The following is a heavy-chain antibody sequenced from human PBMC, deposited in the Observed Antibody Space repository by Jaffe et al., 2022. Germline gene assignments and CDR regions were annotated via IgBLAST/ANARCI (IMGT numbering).Heavy chain of an antibody. J-gene: IGHJ6*03. D-gene: IGHD3-10*01. CDR3: AKGPGNYMDV. CDR2: IRYDGSNK. CDR1: GFTFSNYG. V-gene: IGHV3-30*02. Sequence: QVQLVESGGGVVQPGGSLRLSCAASGFTFSNYGMHWVRQAPGKGLDWVAFIRYDGSNKYYADSVKGRFTISRDNSENTLYLQMSSLRAEDTAVYYCAKGPGNYMDVWGKGTTVTVSS.